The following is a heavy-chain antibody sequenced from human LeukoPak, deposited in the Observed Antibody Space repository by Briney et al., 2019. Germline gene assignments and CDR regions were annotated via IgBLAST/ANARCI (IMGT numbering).Heavy chain of an antibody. V-gene: IGHV1-2*06. J-gene: IGHJ4*02. CDR1: GYTFTGYY. D-gene: IGHD3-3*01. Sequence: ASVKVSCKASGYTFTGYYMHWVRQAPGQGLEWMGRINPNSGGTNYAQKFQGRVTMTRDTSISTAYMELSRLRSDDTAVYYCARDWHYDFWSGLGYWGQGTLVTVSS. CDR2: INPNSGGT. CDR3: ARDWHYDFWSGLGY.